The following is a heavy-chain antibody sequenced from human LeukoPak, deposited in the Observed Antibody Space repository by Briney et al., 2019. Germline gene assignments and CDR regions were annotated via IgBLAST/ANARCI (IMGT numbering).Heavy chain of an antibody. J-gene: IGHJ4*02. CDR3: ARDRPLDY. D-gene: IGHD6-6*01. V-gene: IGHV3-23*01. Sequence: GGSLRLSCAASGFPLRNYDMSWVRQAPGKGLEWVSTISGSVDNTYYADSVKGRFTISRDNSKNTLYLQMGSLRAEDMAVYYCARDRPLDYWGQGTLVTVSS. CDR2: ISGSVDNT. CDR1: GFPLRNYD.